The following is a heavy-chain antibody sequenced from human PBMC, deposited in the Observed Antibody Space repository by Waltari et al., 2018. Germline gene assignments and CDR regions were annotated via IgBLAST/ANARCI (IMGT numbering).Heavy chain of an antibody. V-gene: IGHV4-38-2*02. D-gene: IGHD2-15*01. Sequence: QVQLQESGPGLVKPSETLSLTCAVSGYSISSGYYWGWIRQPPGKGLEWIGSIYHSGSTSYNPSLKSRVTISVDTSKNQFSLKLSSVTAADTAVYYCAKDQKIGGSQLYYGMDVWGQGTTVTVSS. CDR1: GYSISSGYY. CDR3: AKDQKIGGSQLYYGMDV. J-gene: IGHJ6*02. CDR2: IYHSGST.